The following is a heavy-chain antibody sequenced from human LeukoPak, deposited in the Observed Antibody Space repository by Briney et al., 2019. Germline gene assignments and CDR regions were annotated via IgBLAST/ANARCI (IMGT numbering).Heavy chain of an antibody. V-gene: IGHV4-39*02. J-gene: IGHJ4*02. Sequence: PSETLSLTCTVSGGSISGSSYYWGWIRQPPGKGLEWIGSIYYSGSTYYNPSLKSRVTISVDTSKNQFSLKLSSVTAADTAVYYCARETPGAGHFDYWGQGSLVTVSS. D-gene: IGHD7-27*01. CDR3: ARETPGAGHFDY. CDR2: IYYSGST. CDR1: GGSISGSSYY.